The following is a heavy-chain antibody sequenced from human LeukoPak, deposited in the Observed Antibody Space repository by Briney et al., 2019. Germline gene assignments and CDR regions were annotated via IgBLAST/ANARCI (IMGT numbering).Heavy chain of an antibody. J-gene: IGHJ4*02. D-gene: IGHD6-19*01. CDR1: GYTFTGYY. V-gene: IGHV1-2*04. Sequence: ASVKVSCKAPGYTFTGYYMHWVRQAPGQGLEWMGWINPNSGGTNYAQKFQGWVTMTRDTSISTAYMELSRLRSDDTAVYYCARVRAGSGWDYWGQGTLVTVSS. CDR3: ARVRAGSGWDY. CDR2: INPNSGGT.